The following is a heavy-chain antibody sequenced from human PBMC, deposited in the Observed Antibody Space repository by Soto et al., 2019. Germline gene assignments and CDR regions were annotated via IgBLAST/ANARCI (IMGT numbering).Heavy chain of an antibody. J-gene: IGHJ3*02. CDR2: TSHSGST. Sequence: QVQLQGSGPRLVKPSETLSLTCTVFGGSVTTYYWTWIRQPPGKGLEWIGFTSHSGSTNYNPSLKSRFTMSVHPSKNQFSLKLNSVTAADTAVYYCVTGSGSSASDAFDIWDRGTMVTVSS. V-gene: IGHV4-59*02. D-gene: IGHD3-10*01. CDR1: GGSVTTYY. CDR3: VTGSGSSASDAFDI.